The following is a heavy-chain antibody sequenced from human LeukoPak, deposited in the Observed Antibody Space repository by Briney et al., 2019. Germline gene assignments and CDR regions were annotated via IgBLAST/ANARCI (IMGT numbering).Heavy chain of an antibody. D-gene: IGHD3-22*01. V-gene: IGHV3-9*01. CDR1: GFTFDDYA. CDR2: ISWNSGSI. CDR3: AKGHYYDSSGYYSY. Sequence: GGSLRLSCAASGFTFDDYAMCWVRQAPGKGLEWVSGISWNSGSIGYADSVKGRFTISRDNAKNSLYLQMNSLRAEDTALYYCAKGHYYDSSGYYSYWGQGTLVTVSS. J-gene: IGHJ4*02.